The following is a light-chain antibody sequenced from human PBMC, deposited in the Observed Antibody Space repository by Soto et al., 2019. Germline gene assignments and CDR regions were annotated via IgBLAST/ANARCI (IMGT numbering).Light chain of an antibody. Sequence: QSALTQPASVSGSPGQSITISCTGTSSDVGSSNLVSWYQQYPGEAPKLMIYEGIKRPSGVSNRFSGSKSGNTASLTISGLQAEDEADYYCCSSAGSVLFGGGTKGPS. CDR3: CSSAGSVL. J-gene: IGLJ2*01. CDR1: SSDVGSSNL. CDR2: EGI. V-gene: IGLV2-23*01.